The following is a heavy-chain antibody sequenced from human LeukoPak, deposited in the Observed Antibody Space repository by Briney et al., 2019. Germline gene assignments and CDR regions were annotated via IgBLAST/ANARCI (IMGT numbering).Heavy chain of an antibody. CDR1: GYSFTSYW. CDR3: ARLQRDGYNSLCSYNLDY. V-gene: IGHV5-51*01. J-gene: IGHJ4*02. D-gene: IGHD5-24*01. Sequence: GESLKISCKGSGYSFTSYWIGWVRQMPGKGLEWMGIIYPGDSDTRYSPSFQGQVTFSADKSISTAYLQWSSLKASDTAMYYCARLQRDGYNSLCSYNLDYWGQGTLVTVSS. CDR2: IYPGDSDT.